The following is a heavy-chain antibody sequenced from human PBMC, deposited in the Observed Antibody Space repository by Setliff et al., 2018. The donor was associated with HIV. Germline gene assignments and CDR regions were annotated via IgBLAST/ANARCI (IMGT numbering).Heavy chain of an antibody. D-gene: IGHD2-8*01. CDR2: VDYRGNT. CDR3: ARTGWAQLIQGAWFGP. J-gene: IGHJ5*02. Sequence: SETLSLTCSVSGASVSSSSYYWGWVRQPPGKGLEWIGIVDYRGNTYYSPSFHSRVTVLVDTSKNHFSLKLTSVTAADTAMYYCARTGWAQLIQGAWFGPWGQGVLVTVSS. CDR1: GASVSSSSYY. V-gene: IGHV4-39*02.